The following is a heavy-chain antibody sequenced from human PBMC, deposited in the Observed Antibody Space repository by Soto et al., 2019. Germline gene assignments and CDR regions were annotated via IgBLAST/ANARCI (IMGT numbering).Heavy chain of an antibody. D-gene: IGHD2-2*01. CDR3: AKDLSGVDYYYGMYV. V-gene: IGHV3-9*01. J-gene: IGHJ6*02. CDR1: GFTFDDYA. CDR2: ISWNSGSI. Sequence: GGSLRLSCAASGFTFDDYAMHWVRQAPGKGLEWVSGISWNSGSIGYADSVKGRFTISRDNAKNSLYLQMNSLRAEDTALYYCAKDLSGVDYYYGMYVWGQGTTVTVSS.